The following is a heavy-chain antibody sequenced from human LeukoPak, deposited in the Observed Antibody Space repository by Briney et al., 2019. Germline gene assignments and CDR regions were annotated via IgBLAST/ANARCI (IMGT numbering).Heavy chain of an antibody. D-gene: IGHD3-22*01. CDR2: ISRTSTYI. J-gene: IGHJ4*02. CDR3: ARDFVNSGYYFDY. Sequence: PGRSLRLSCAASGFTFSSYAMHWVRQAPGKGLEWVSGISRTSTYIYYADSVQGRFTISRDNAKNSLYLQMDSLRAEDTAVYYYARDFVNSGYYFDYWGQGTQVTVSS. CDR1: GFTFSSYA. V-gene: IGHV3-21*01.